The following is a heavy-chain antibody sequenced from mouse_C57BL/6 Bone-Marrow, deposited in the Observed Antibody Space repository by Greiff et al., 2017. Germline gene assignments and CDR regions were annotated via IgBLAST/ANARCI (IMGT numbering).Heavy chain of an antibody. Sequence: EVKLVESGGDLVKPGGSLTLSCAASGFTFSSYGMSWVRQTPDKRLEWVATISSGGIYTYYPDSVKGRFTISRDHAKNTLYLQMSSLKSEDTAMYYCERQLCDYWGQGTTLTVSS. CDR2: ISSGGIYT. CDR3: ERQLCDY. V-gene: IGHV5-6*02. J-gene: IGHJ2*01. CDR1: GFTFSSYG.